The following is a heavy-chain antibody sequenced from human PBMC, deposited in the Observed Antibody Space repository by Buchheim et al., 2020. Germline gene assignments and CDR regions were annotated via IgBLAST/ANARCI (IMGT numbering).Heavy chain of an antibody. CDR2: IGTAGDT. CDR1: GFTFSSYD. J-gene: IGHJ6*02. D-gene: IGHD3-3*01. Sequence: EVQLVESGGGLVQPGGSLRLSCAASGFTFSSYDMHWVRQATGKGLEWVSAIGTAGDTYYPGSVKGRFTISRENAKNSLYLQMNSLRAGDTAVYYCARSQPGWYYDFWSGYNGMDVWGQGTT. CDR3: ARSQPGWYYDFWSGYNGMDV. V-gene: IGHV3-13*04.